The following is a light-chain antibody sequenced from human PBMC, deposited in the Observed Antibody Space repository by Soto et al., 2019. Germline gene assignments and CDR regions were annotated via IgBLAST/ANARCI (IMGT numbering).Light chain of an antibody. CDR3: QQFANLPLFA. V-gene: IGKV1-33*01. J-gene: IGKJ3*01. CDR2: DGS. CDR1: QDIKSY. Sequence: DIQMTQSPSSLSASVGDRVTITCQASQDIKSYLNWYQQRPGKPPRLIIDDGSTLEAGVPSRFSGSGSGTFFTLTISSLQPEDIATYYWQQFANLPLFAFGPGTKVHI.